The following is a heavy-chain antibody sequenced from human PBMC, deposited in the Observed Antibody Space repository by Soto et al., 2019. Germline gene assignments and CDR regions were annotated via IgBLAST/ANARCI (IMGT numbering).Heavy chain of an antibody. CDR1: GGSISRAYYY. V-gene: IGHV4-30-4*01. Sequence: PSGTLSLTCTVSGGSISRAYYYWSWLRQPPGEGLEWIAFIYYSGSTYYNPSLKSRLTISVDTSKNQFSLKLSSVTAADTAVYYCARETIDSGLSDYWGQGTLVTVSS. CDR3: ARETIDSGLSDY. CDR2: IYYSGST. J-gene: IGHJ4*02. D-gene: IGHD5-12*01.